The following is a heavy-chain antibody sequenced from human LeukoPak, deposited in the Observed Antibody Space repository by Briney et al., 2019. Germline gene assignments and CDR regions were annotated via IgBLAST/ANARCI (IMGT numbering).Heavy chain of an antibody. J-gene: IGHJ4*02. CDR3: ATTTIRLGY. Sequence: PSETLSLTCTVSGGSISSSSYYWGWIRQPPGKGLEWIGSVYFTGSTHYKPSLKSRVTISVDTSKNQFSLKLSSVTAADTAVYYCATTTIRLGYWGQGTLVTVSS. CDR2: VYFTGST. V-gene: IGHV4-39*07. CDR1: GGSISSSSYY. D-gene: IGHD1-26*01.